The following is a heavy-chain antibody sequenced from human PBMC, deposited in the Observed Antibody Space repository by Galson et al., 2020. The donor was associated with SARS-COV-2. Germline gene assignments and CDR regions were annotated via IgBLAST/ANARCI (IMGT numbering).Heavy chain of an antibody. Sequence: SETLSLTCTVSGGSISSSYWSWIRQPAGKGLEWIGRIYNSWTTNYNPSLKSRVTMSVDTSKNQFSLKLSSVTAADTAVYYGARAAAGTRFDYWGQGALVTVPA. CDR3: ARAAAGTRFDY. CDR1: GGSISSSY. J-gene: IGHJ4*02. D-gene: IGHD6-13*01. CDR2: IYNSWTT. V-gene: IGHV4-4*07.